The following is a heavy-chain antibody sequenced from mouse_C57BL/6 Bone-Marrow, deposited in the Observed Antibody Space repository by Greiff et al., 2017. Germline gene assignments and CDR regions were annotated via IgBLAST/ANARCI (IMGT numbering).Heavy chain of an antibody. D-gene: IGHD4-1*01. CDR2: INPGSGGT. CDR1: GYAFTNYL. CDR3: ARSKNWDSWFAY. Sequence: QVQLQQPGAELVRPGTSVKVSCKASGYAFTNYLIEWVKQRPGQGLEWIGVINPGSGGTNYNEKFKGKATLTADKSSSTAYMQLSSRTSEDSAVYFCARSKNWDSWFAYWGQGTLVTVSA. J-gene: IGHJ3*01. V-gene: IGHV1-54*01.